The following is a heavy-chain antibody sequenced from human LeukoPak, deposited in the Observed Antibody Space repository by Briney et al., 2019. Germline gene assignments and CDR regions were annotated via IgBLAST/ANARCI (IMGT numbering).Heavy chain of an antibody. Sequence: PGGSLRLSCAASGFSVGSNHMSWVRQAPGKGLEWVSVIYSSGNTHYADSVKGRFTISRDNSKNTLYLQMNSLRAEDTAVYYCARGIAAVGIVGVFDCWGQGTLVTVSS. J-gene: IGHJ4*02. CDR1: GFSVGSNH. CDR3: ARGIAAVGIVGVFDC. V-gene: IGHV3-66*01. D-gene: IGHD6-13*01. CDR2: IYSSGNT.